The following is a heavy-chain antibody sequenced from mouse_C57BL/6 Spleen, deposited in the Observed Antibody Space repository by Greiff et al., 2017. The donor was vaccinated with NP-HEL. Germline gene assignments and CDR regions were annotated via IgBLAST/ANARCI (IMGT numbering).Heavy chain of an antibody. V-gene: IGHV5-9-1*02. CDR1: GFTFSSYA. J-gene: IGHJ4*01. CDR2: ISRGGDYI. D-gene: IGHD1-1*01. CDR3: TRDSHYYGSSSDAMDY. Sequence: DVKLVESGEGLVKPGGSLKLSCAASGFTFSSYAMSWVRQTPEKRLEWVAYISRGGDYIYYADTVKGRFTISRDNARNTLYLQMSSLKSEDTAMYYCTRDSHYYGSSSDAMDYWGQGTSVTVSS.